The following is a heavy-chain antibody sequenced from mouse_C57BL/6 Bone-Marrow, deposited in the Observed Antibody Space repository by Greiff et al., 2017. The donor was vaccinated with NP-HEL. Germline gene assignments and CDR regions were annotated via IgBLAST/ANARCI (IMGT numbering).Heavy chain of an antibody. V-gene: IGHV5-4*01. CDR3: ARDRGWLLRYWYFDV. J-gene: IGHJ1*03. CDR2: ISDGGSYT. CDR1: GFTFSSYA. D-gene: IGHD2-3*01. Sequence: EVMLVESGGGLVKPGGSLKLSCAASGFTFSSYAMSWVRQTPEKRLEWVATISDGGSYTYYPDNVKGRFTISRDHAKNNLYLQMSHLKSEDTAMYYCARDRGWLLRYWYFDVWGTGTTVTVSS.